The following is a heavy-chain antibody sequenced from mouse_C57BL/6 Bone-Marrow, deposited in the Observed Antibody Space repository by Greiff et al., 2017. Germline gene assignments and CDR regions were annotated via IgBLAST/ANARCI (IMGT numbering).Heavy chain of an antibody. CDR2: IYPGSGST. D-gene: IGHD1-1*01. CDR3: FTYYGSSYWYFDV. CDR1: GYTFTSYW. J-gene: IGHJ1*03. V-gene: IGHV1-55*01. Sequence: QVQLQQSGAELVKPGASVKMSCKASGYTFTSYWITWVKQRPGQGLEWIGDIYPGSGSTTYNEKFKSKATLTVDTSSSTAYMQLSSLTSEDSAVYYCFTYYGSSYWYFDVWGTGTTVTVSS.